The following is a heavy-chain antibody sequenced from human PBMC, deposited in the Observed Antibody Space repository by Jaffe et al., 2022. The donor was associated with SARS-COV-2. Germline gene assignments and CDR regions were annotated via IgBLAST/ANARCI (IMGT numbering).Heavy chain of an antibody. CDR3: TTDPFDWLSSTLAYYYYGMDV. J-gene: IGHJ6*02. CDR2: IKSKTDGGTT. Sequence: EVQLVESGGGLVKPGGSLRLSCAASGFTFSNAWMSWVRQAPGKGLEWVGRIKSKTDGGTTDYAAPVKGRFTISRDDSKNTLYLQMNSLKTEDTAVYYCTTDPFDWLSSTLAYYYYGMDVWGQGTTVTVSS. D-gene: IGHD3-9*01. V-gene: IGHV3-15*01. CDR1: GFTFSNAW.